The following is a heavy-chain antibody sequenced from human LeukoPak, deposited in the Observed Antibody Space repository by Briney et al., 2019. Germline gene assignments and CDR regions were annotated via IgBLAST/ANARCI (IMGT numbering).Heavy chain of an antibody. Sequence: GGSLRLSCEASGFDFIDHGMHWVRQAPGRGLEWVAVISDDGTLRFYGDSARGRFTISRDNSVNMVYLQLTSLRPDDTGVYYCARKRGDLFDYWGQGTLVTVSS. V-gene: IGHV3-30*03. CDR3: ARKRGDLFDY. J-gene: IGHJ4*02. CDR2: ISDDGTLR. CDR1: GFDFIDHG. D-gene: IGHD3-16*01.